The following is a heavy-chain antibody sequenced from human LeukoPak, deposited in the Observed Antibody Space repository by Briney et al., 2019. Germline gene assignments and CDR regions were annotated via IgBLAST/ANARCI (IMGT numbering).Heavy chain of an antibody. Sequence: PGGSLRLSCAASGFTFSSYWMHWVRQAPGKWLVWVSRINSDGSSTSYADSVKGRFTISRDNAKNTLYLQMNSLRAEDTAVYYCARDWYSGSSPFDYWGQGTLVTVSS. J-gene: IGHJ4*02. V-gene: IGHV3-74*01. CDR1: GFTFSSYW. CDR3: ARDWYSGSSPFDY. D-gene: IGHD1-26*01. CDR2: INSDGSST.